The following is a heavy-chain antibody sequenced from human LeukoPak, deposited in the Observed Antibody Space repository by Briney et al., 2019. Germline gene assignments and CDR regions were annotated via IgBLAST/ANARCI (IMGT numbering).Heavy chain of an antibody. V-gene: IGHV4-59*01. CDR1: GGSISSYY. D-gene: IGHD1-14*01. CDR3: ARGTTSFQYYFDY. Sequence: SSETLSLTCTVSGGSISSYYWSWIRQPPGKGLEWIGYIYYSGSTNYNPSLKSRVTMSVDTSKNQFSLKLSSVTAADTAVYYCARGTTSFQYYFDYWGQGTLVTVSS. CDR2: IYYSGST. J-gene: IGHJ4*02.